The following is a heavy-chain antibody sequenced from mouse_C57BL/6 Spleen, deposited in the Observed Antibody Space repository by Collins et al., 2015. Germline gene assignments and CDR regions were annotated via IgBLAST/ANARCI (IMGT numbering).Heavy chain of an antibody. D-gene: IGHD1-1*01. Sequence: PGQGLEWIGRIHPSDSDTNYNQKFKGKATLTVDKSSSTAYMQLSSLTSEDSAVYYCAPKIYYYGSSYVDYWGQGTTLTVSS. CDR2: IHPSDSDT. CDR3: APKIYYYGSSYVDY. V-gene: IGHV1-74*01. J-gene: IGHJ2*01.